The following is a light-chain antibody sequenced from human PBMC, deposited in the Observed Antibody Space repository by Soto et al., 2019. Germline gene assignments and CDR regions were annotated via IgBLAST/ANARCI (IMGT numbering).Light chain of an antibody. J-gene: IGKJ4*01. CDR2: GAS. V-gene: IGKV3-20*01. Sequence: EIVLTQSPGTLSLSPGDGATLSCRASQSVSFSYLAWYQQKPGQAPRPLIYGASSRATGIPDRFSGSESGTDFNVTISRLEPEDFAVYYYQQYGSSPLTFGGGTQVEI. CDR3: QQYGSSPLT. CDR1: QSVSFSY.